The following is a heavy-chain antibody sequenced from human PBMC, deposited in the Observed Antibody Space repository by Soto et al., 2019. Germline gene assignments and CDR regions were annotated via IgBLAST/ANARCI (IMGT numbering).Heavy chain of an antibody. V-gene: IGHV3-33*01. CDR2: IWYDGSNK. CDR3: AREGSSGYNYVGGHGMDV. CDR1: GFTFSSYG. Sequence: GGSLRLSCAASGFTFSSYGMHWVRQAPGKGLEWVAVIWYDGSNKYCADSVKGRFTISRDNSKNTLYLQMNSLRAEDTAVYYCAREGSSGYNYVGGHGMDVWGQGTTVTVSS. D-gene: IGHD3-22*01. J-gene: IGHJ6*02.